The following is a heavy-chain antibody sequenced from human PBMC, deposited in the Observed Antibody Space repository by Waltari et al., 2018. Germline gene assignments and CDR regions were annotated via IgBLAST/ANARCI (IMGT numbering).Heavy chain of an antibody. CDR1: GGSFSGYY. Sequence: QVQLQQWGAGLLKPSETLSLTCAVYGGSFSGYYWSWIRQPPGKGLEWIGEINHSGSTNYNPSLKSRVTISVDTSKNQFSLKLSSVTAADTAVYYCARESHIVVVGGYYYMDVWGKGTTVTISS. CDR3: ARESHIVVVGGYYYMDV. CDR2: INHSGST. J-gene: IGHJ6*03. D-gene: IGHD2-2*01. V-gene: IGHV4-34*01.